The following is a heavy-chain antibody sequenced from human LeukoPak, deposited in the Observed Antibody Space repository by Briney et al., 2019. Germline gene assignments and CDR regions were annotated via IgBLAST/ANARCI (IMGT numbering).Heavy chain of an antibody. J-gene: IGHJ4*02. CDR1: GLRFGSFW. CDR2: INQDGSEK. CDR3: ARERDGRFFDY. D-gene: IGHD5-24*01. Sequence: GGSLRLSCVVSGLRFGSFWMSWVRQAPGKGLEWVANINQDGSEKYFVDSVRGRFTISRDNSKNSLHLQMNTLRAEDTAVYYCARERDGRFFDYWGQGTLVTVSS. V-gene: IGHV3-7*01.